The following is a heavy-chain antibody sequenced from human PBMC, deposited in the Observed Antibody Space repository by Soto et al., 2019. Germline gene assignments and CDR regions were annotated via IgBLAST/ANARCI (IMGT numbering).Heavy chain of an antibody. Sequence: SETLSLTCTVSGCSINSGDYYWTWIRQPPGKDLEWIGFIFYTGSPYYNPSLKSRIAISVDTSENQFSLNLTSVTAADTAVYFCAGEPKGGPAAGAIEIWGQGTMVTVSS. CDR3: AGEPKGGPAAGAIEI. D-gene: IGHD6-25*01. CDR1: GCSINSGDYY. V-gene: IGHV4-30-4*01. J-gene: IGHJ3*02. CDR2: IFYTGSP.